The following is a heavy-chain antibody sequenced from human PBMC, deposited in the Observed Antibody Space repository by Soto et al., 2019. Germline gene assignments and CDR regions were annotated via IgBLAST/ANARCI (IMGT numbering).Heavy chain of an antibody. CDR1: GFTFSNAW. Sequence: EVQLVESGGGLVKPGGSLRLSCAASGFTFSNAWMNWVRQAPGKGLEWVGRIKSKTDGGTTDYGAPVKGRFTISRDDFKIMLYLQMNSLKTGDTAVYYCTPRYCSGGSCYTPPGGTYDYGMDVWGQWTTVTVSS. CDR2: IKSKTDGGTT. D-gene: IGHD2-15*01. CDR3: TPRYCSGGSCYTPPGGTYDYGMDV. V-gene: IGHV3-15*07. J-gene: IGHJ6*02.